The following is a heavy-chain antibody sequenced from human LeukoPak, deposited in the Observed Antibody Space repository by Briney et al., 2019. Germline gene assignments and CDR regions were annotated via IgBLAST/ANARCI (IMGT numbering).Heavy chain of an antibody. CDR3: ARDMGAPAKPGY. J-gene: IGHJ4*02. D-gene: IGHD1-26*01. Sequence: ASVKVSFKASGYTFTSYGISWVRQAPGQRLEWMGWISAYNGNTNYAQKLQGRVTMTTDTSTSTAYMELRSLRSDDTAVYYCARDMGAPAKPGYWGQGALVTVSS. V-gene: IGHV1-18*01. CDR1: GYTFTSYG. CDR2: ISAYNGNT.